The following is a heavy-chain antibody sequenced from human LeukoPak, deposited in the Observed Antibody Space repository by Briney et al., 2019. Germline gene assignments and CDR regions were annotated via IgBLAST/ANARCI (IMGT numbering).Heavy chain of an antibody. J-gene: IGHJ4*02. D-gene: IGHD5-18*01. CDR1: GYTFTGYY. Sequence: ASVKVSCKASGYTFTGYYMHWVRQAPGQGLEWMGWINPNSGGTNYAQKFQGRVTMTRDTSISTAYMELSRLRSDDTAAYYCARVGDTAEVLGRDWGQGTLVTVSS. V-gene: IGHV1-2*02. CDR2: INPNSGGT. CDR3: ARVGDTAEVLGRD.